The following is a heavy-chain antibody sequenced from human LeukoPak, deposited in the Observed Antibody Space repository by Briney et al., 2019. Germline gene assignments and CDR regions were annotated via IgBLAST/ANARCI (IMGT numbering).Heavy chain of an antibody. CDR2: ISSSGSTI. D-gene: IGHD6-6*01. CDR1: GFTFSDYY. V-gene: IGHV3-11*01. CDR3: ASRVASSSSDSFDY. Sequence: PGGSLRLSCAASGFTFSDYYMSWIRQAPGKGLEWVSYISSSGSTIYYADSVKGRFTISRDNAKNSLYLQMNSLRAEDTAVYYCASRVASSSSDSFDYWGQGALVTVSS. J-gene: IGHJ4*02.